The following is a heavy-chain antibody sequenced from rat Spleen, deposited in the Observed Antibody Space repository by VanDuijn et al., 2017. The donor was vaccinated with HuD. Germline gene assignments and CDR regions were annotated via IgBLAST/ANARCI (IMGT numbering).Heavy chain of an antibody. D-gene: IGHD1-11*01. J-gene: IGHJ3*01. V-gene: IGHV5-25*01. Sequence: EVQLVESGGGLVQPGRSMKVSCAASGFTFSNDYMAWVRQAPTKGLEWVASISTGGTITYYRDSVKGRFTISRDNAKNTQYLQMDSLRSEDTATYYCARHGGLRNWFAYWGQGTLVTVSS. CDR1: GFTFSNDY. CDR2: ISTGGTIT. CDR3: ARHGGLRNWFAY.